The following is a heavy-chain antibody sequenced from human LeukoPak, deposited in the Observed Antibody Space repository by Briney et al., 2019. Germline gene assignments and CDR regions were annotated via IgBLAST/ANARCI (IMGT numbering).Heavy chain of an antibody. Sequence: SETLSLTCTVFGGSFTDYFWTWIRHSPGKGLEWIGEINDYTGDTNYNPSLNSRVSISLEKSKNQFSLELRSVTAADTADYYCARGRIAKIVVVHSFSYGMDVWGQGTTVTVSS. J-gene: IGHJ6*02. CDR1: GGSFTDYF. CDR2: INDYTGDT. V-gene: IGHV4-34*01. D-gene: IGHD3-22*01. CDR3: ARGRIAKIVVVHSFSYGMDV.